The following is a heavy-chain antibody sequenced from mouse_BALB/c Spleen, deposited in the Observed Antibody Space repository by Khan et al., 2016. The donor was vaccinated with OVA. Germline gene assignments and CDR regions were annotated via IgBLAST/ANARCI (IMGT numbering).Heavy chain of an antibody. Sequence: QVQLQQSGPELVRPGVSVKISCKGSSYTFTDYSMHWVKQSHAKGLEWIGVISFDSDDTNYNQKFEGKATMTVDKSSGTAYMELARLTTEDSAVYYCARGGGIYGPYYAMDYWGQGTSVTVSS. CDR1: SYTFTDYS. J-gene: IGHJ4*01. CDR2: ISFDSDDT. D-gene: IGHD1-1*02. CDR3: ARGGGIYGPYYAMDY. V-gene: IGHV1S137*01.